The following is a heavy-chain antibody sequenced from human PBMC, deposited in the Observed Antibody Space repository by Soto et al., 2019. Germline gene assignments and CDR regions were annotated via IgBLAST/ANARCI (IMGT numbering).Heavy chain of an antibody. D-gene: IGHD4-17*01. CDR1: GYTFSSYV. CDR2: INAGNGNT. V-gene: IGHV1-3*01. Sequence: XSVKVSCQASGYTFSSYVIHWVRQAPGQRLEWMGWINAGNGNTEYSQKFQDRVTITRDTSASIVYMELSSLRSEDTAVYYCARLHTVTTFSALGFWGQVSLVTVSS. CDR3: ARLHTVTTFSALGF. J-gene: IGHJ4*02.